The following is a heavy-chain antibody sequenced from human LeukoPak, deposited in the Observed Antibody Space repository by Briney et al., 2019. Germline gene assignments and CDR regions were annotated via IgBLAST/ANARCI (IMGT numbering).Heavy chain of an antibody. CDR3: ARGEPDCSSTSCYTGLNY. V-gene: IGHV4-59*01. Sequence: PSETLSLTCAVYGGSFSGYYWSWIRQPPGKGLEWIGYIYYSGSTNYIPSLKSRVTISVDTSKNQFSLKLSSVTAADTAVYYCARGEPDCSSTSCYTGLNYWGQGTLVTVSS. J-gene: IGHJ4*02. CDR1: GGSFSGYY. D-gene: IGHD2-2*02. CDR2: IYYSGST.